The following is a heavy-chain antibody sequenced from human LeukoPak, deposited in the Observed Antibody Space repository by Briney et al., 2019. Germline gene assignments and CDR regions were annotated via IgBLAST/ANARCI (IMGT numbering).Heavy chain of an antibody. V-gene: IGHV3-66*01. J-gene: IGHJ6*02. D-gene: IGHD5-24*01. CDR3: ASRDNGYYSGMDV. CDR1: GFTVRGNY. Sequence: QPGGSLRLSCAASGFTVRGNYMSWVRQAPGKGLEWVSLLYSGGSTYYADSVKGRFSISRDNSKNTLYLQMNSLRAEDTAVYYCASRDNGYYSGMDVWGQGTTVTVSS. CDR2: LYSGGST.